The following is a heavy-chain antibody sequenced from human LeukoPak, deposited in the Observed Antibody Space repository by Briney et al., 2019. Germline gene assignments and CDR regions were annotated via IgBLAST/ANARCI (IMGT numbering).Heavy chain of an antibody. J-gene: IGHJ3*02. CDR2: INYSGST. CDR3: ARGPLAFDI. CDR1: GGSFSGYY. Sequence: SETPSLTCAVYGGSFSGYYWSWIRQPPGKGLEWIGEINYSGSTNYNPSLKSRVTISVDTSKNQFSLKLSSVTAADTAVYYCARGPLAFDIWGQGTMVTVSS. V-gene: IGHV4-34*01.